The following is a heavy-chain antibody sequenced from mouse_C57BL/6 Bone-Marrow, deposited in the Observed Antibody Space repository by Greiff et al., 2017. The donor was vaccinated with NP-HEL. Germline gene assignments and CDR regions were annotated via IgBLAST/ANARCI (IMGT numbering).Heavy chain of an antibody. CDR2: IDPENGDT. V-gene: IGHV14-4*01. D-gene: IGHD2-3*01. Sequence: EVKLQESGAELVRPGASVKLSCTASGFNIKDDYMHWVKQRPEQGLEWIGWIDPENGDTEYASKFQGKATITADTSSNTAYLQLSSLTSEDTAVYYCTDGYFFAYWGQGTLVTVSA. CDR1: GFNIKDDY. CDR3: TDGYFFAY. J-gene: IGHJ3*01.